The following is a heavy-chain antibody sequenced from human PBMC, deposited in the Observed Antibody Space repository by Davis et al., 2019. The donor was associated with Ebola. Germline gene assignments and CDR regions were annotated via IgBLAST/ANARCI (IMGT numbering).Heavy chain of an antibody. Sequence: SLKISCATSGFTFDDYAIHWVRQAPGKGLEWVSSISSGSYYIYYADSLKGRFTISRDNAKNSLYLQMNSLRAEDTALYYCAKASSGYDEYYYYYYGMDVWGKGTTVTVSS. CDR2: ISSGSYYI. CDR1: GFTFDDYA. J-gene: IGHJ6*04. D-gene: IGHD5-12*01. CDR3: AKASSGYDEYYYYYYGMDV. V-gene: IGHV3-9*01.